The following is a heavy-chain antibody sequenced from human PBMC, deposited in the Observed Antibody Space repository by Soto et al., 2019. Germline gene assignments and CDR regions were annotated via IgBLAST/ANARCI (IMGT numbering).Heavy chain of an antibody. J-gene: IGHJ4*02. Sequence: PLETLSLTCAVSGGSISSYYWSWIRQPPGKGLEWIGYIYYSGSTNYNPSLKSRVTISVDTSKNQFSLKLSSVTAADTAVYYCARGSGSYHGYWGQGTLVTVSS. D-gene: IGHD1-26*01. V-gene: IGHV4-59*01. CDR1: GGSISSYY. CDR3: ARGSGSYHGY. CDR2: IYYSGST.